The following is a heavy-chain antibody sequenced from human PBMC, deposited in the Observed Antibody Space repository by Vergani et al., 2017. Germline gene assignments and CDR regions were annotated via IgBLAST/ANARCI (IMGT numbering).Heavy chain of an antibody. V-gene: IGHV3-30-3*01. J-gene: IGHJ4*02. D-gene: IGHD5-18*01. CDR1: GFTFSSYA. CDR3: AMILRFSGYSYGYDYFDY. CDR2: ISYDGSNK. Sequence: QVQLVESGGGVVQPGRSLRLSCAASGFTFSSYAMHWVRQAPGKGLEWVAVISYDGSNKYYADSVKGRFTISRDNAKTTLYLQMNSLRAEETAVYYCAMILRFSGYSYGYDYFDYWGQGTLVTVSA.